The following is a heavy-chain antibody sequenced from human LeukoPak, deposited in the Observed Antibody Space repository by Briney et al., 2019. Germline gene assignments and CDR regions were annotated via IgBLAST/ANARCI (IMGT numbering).Heavy chain of an antibody. CDR3: ARRRGSYYFDY. J-gene: IGHJ4*02. CDR1: GDSFSSSRSY. D-gene: IGHD3-10*01. CDR2: MYYSGRT. V-gene: IGHV4-39*01. Sequence: SETLSHTCTVSGDSFSSSRSYWGWIRQPPGKGLEWIGNMYYSGRTCSTPSLKSRVTISVDTSTNQFSLKLSSVTAADTAVYYCARRRGSYYFDYWGQGTLVTVSS.